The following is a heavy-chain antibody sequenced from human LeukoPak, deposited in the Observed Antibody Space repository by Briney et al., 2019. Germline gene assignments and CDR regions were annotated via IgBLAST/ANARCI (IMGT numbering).Heavy chain of an antibody. J-gene: IGHJ4*02. V-gene: IGHV3-64D*08. CDR2: ISSSGDST. D-gene: IGHD6-19*01. CDR1: GFTFSSYA. Sequence: GGSLRLSCSASGFTFSSYAMHWVRQAPGKGPESVSAISSSGDSTYYADSVKGRFTISRDNSKNTLYLQMSSLRPEDAAVYYCVKDGMAVAGTAPLDYWGLGILVTVSS. CDR3: VKDGMAVAGTAPLDY.